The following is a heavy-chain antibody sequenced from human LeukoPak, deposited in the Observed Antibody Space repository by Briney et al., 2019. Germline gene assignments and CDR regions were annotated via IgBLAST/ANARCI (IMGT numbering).Heavy chain of an antibody. CDR3: ARDLGYSSGWHPYYYYGMDV. J-gene: IGHJ6*02. V-gene: IGHV1-69*13. Sequence: GASVKVSCKASGYTFTSYAISWVRQAPGQGLEWMGGIIPIFGTANYAQKFQGRVTITADESTSTAYMELSSLRSEDTAVYYCARDLGYSSGWHPYYYYGMDVWGQGTTVTVSS. D-gene: IGHD6-19*01. CDR2: IIPIFGTA. CDR1: GYTFTSYA.